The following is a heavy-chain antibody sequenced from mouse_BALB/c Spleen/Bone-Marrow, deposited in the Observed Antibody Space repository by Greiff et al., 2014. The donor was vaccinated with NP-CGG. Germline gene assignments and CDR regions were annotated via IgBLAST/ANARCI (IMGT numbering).Heavy chain of an antibody. CDR3: ARHEERGLLWSYYYAMDY. CDR2: FYPGSGSI. D-gene: IGHD2-1*01. Sequence: QVQLQQSGAGLVKPGASVELSCKASGYTFTEYIIHWVKQRSGQGLEWIGWFYPGSGSIKYNEKFKDKATLTADKSSSTVYMELSRLTSEDSAVYFCARHEERGLLWSYYYAMDYWGQGTSVTVSS. CDR1: GYTFTEYI. V-gene: IGHV1-62-2*01. J-gene: IGHJ4*01.